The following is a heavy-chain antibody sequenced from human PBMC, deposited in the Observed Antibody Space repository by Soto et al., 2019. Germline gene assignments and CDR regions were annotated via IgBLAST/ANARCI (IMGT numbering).Heavy chain of an antibody. D-gene: IGHD3-10*01. CDR1: GGTFSSYA. CDR3: ASNGFGETYYHGMDV. J-gene: IGHJ6*02. V-gene: IGHV1-69*12. Sequence: QVQLVQSGAEVKKPGSSVKVSCKASGGTFSSYAINWVRQAPGQGLEWMGGIIPIFGTADYAQKFQGRVTITADEPTSTPYMELSSLRSEDTAVYYCASNGFGETYYHGMDVWGQGTTVTVSS. CDR2: IIPIFGTA.